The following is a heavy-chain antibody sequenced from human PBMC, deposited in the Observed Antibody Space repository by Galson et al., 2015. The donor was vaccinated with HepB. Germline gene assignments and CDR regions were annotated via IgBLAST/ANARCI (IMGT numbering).Heavy chain of an antibody. V-gene: IGHV1-2*06. J-gene: IGHJ4*02. CDR1: GYTFTGYY. CDR2: INPNSGGT. Sequence: SVKVSCKASGYTFTGYYMHWVRQAPGQGLEWMGRINPNSGGTNYAQKFQGRVTMTRDTSISTAYMELSRLRSDDTAVYYCARDPFYGDYAFDYWGQGTLVTVSS. D-gene: IGHD4-17*01. CDR3: ARDPFYGDYAFDY.